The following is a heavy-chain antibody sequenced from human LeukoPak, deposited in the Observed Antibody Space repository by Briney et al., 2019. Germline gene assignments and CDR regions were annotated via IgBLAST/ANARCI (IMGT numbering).Heavy chain of an antibody. V-gene: IGHV3-21*01. Sequence: GGSLRLSCAASGFTFRSFSMNWVRQAPGKGLEWVSAISSSGRYMYYADSVKGRFTISRDNANNSLYLQMDSPRAEDTAVYYCAKDVRSDYFDYWGQGTLVTVSS. CDR3: AKDVRSDYFDY. CDR2: ISSSGRYM. J-gene: IGHJ4*02. CDR1: GFTFRSFS.